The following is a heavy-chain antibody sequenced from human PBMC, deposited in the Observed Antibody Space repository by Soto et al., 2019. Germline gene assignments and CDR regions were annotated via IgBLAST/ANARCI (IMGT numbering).Heavy chain of an antibody. CDR1: GGTFSSYA. Sequence: EASVKVSCKASGGTFSSYAISWVRQAPGQGLEWMGGIIPIFGTANYAQKFQGRVTITADESTSTAYMELSSLRSEDTVAYYCARDRRDTRGFDYWGQGTLVTVSS. D-gene: IGHD2-15*01. CDR2: IIPIFGTA. V-gene: IGHV1-69*13. CDR3: ARDRRDTRGFDY. J-gene: IGHJ4*02.